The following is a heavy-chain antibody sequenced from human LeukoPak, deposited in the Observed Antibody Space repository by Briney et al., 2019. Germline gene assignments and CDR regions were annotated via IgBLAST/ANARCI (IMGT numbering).Heavy chain of an antibody. J-gene: IGHJ4*02. CDR2: IKQDGSEK. CDR1: GFTFSSYW. Sequence: PGGSLRLSCAASGFTFSSYWMSWVRQAPGKGLEWVANIKQDGSEKYYVDSVKGRFTISRDNAKNSLYLQLNSLRAEGTAVYYCARFLSRGYYLDCWGQGTLVTVSS. CDR3: ARFLSRGYYLDC. D-gene: IGHD3-22*01. V-gene: IGHV3-7*01.